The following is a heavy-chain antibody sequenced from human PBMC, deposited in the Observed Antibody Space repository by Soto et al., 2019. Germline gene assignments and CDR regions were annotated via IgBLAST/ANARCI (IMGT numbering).Heavy chain of an antibody. Sequence: SETLSLTCAVYGGSFSGYYWSWIRQPPGKGLEWIGEINHIGSTNYNPSLKRRVTISVDTSKNQLSLKRRSVTASDTAVYYCAREGYCSGGSCYSRTLDYWGQGTLVTVSS. V-gene: IGHV4-34*01. J-gene: IGHJ4*02. D-gene: IGHD2-15*01. CDR3: AREGYCSGGSCYSRTLDY. CDR2: INHIGST. CDR1: GGSFSGYY.